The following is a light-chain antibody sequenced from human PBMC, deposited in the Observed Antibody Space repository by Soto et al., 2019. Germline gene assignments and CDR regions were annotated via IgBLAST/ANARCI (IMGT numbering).Light chain of an antibody. J-gene: IGKJ5*01. Sequence: EVELTQAPVTLYLSPGERATLSCRASQSFRGLLAWYQQKPGQPPRLLIYGASNRATGIPARFSGSGSGTDFTLTVSSLEPEDFALYYCQQRSNLITFG. V-gene: IGKV3-11*01. CDR3: QQRSNLIT. CDR2: GAS. CDR1: QSFRGL.